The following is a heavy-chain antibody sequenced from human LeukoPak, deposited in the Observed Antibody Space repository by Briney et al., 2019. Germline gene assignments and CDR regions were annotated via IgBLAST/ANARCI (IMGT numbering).Heavy chain of an antibody. D-gene: IGHD3-22*01. CDR2: INHSGST. CDR3: ARHKGVITMIVVTGVFDY. Sequence: PSETLSLTCAVYGGSFSGYYWSWLRQPPGKGLEWIGEINHSGSTNYNPSLKSRVTISVDTSKNQFSLKLSSVTAADTAVYYCARHKGVITMIVVTGVFDYWGQGTLVTVSS. V-gene: IGHV4-34*01. CDR1: GGSFSGYY. J-gene: IGHJ4*02.